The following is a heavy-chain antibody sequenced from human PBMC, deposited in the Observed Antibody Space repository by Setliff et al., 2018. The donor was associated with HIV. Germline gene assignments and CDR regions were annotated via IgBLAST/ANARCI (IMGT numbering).Heavy chain of an antibody. V-gene: IGHV4-59*04. J-gene: IGHJ4*02. CDR3: ARLYVVADYYFDY. CDR1: GGSISSYY. D-gene: IGHD6-19*01. Sequence: PSETLSLPCSVSGGSISSYYWSWIRQPPGKGLEWIGTIYYSGSTYYNPSLKGRVTISVDTSKNRFSLRLSSVTAADTALYYCARLYVVADYYFDYWGQGTLVTVSS. CDR2: IYYSGST.